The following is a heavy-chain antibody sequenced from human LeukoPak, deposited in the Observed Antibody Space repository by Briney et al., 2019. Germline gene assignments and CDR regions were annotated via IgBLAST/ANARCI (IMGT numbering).Heavy chain of an antibody. J-gene: IGHJ5*02. V-gene: IGHV4-59*01. D-gene: IGHD6-19*01. CDR1: GGSISSYY. Sequence: MASETLSLTCTVSGGSISSYYWSWIRQPPGKGLEWIGYIYYSGSTNYNPSLKSRVTISVDTSKNQFSLKLSSVTAADTAVYYCARELYSSATNWFDPWGQGTLVTVSS. CDR2: IYYSGST. CDR3: ARELYSSATNWFDP.